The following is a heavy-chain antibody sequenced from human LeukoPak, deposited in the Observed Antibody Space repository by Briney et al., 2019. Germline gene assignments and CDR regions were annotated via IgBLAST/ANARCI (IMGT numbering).Heavy chain of an antibody. J-gene: IGHJ4*02. CDR2: IIPIFGTA. V-gene: IGHV1-69*05. CDR1: GGTFSSYA. D-gene: IGHD3-22*01. CDR3: ATSQDPYYYDSSGYYY. Sequence: SVKVSCKATGGTFSSYAISWVRQAPGQGLEWMGRIIPIFGTANYAQKFQGRVTITTDESTSTAYMELSSLRSEDTAVCYCATSQDPYYYDSSGYYYWGQGTLVTVSS.